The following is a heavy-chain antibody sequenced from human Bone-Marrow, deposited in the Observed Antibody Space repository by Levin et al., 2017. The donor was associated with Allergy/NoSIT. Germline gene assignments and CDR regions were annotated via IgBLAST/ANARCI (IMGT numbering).Heavy chain of an antibody. V-gene: IGHV4-59*08. CDR1: GGSISSYS. J-gene: IGHJ4*02. CDR2: IYYRGST. Sequence: SQTLSLPCTVSGGSISSYSWSWLRQPPGKGLEWIGYIYYRGSTNYSPSLKSRVTLSVDTSNNQFSLKLSSVTAADTAVYYCARHDYCGDDCYSPYFEYWGQGTLVTVSS. CDR3: ARHDYCGDDCYSPYFEY. D-gene: IGHD2-21*02.